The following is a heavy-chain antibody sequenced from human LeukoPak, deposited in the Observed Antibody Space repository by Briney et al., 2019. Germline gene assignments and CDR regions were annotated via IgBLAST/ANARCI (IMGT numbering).Heavy chain of an antibody. Sequence: ASVKVSCKASGYTLTSYGISWVRQAPGQGLEWMGWISTYNGNTNYAHKLQGRVTMTTDTSTSTAYMELKSLRSNDTAVYYCARAYEGGGGYRFYKYGMYFWGQGTTVTVSS. V-gene: IGHV1-18*01. D-gene: IGHD6-25*01. CDR2: ISTYNGNT. CDR1: GYTLTSYG. J-gene: IGHJ6*01. CDR3: ARAYEGGGGYRFYKYGMYF.